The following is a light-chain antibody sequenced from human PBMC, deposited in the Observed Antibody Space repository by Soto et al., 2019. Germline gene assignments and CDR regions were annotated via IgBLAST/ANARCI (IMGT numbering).Light chain of an antibody. CDR2: DAS. CDR1: QGISSA. Sequence: AIQLTQSPSSLSASVGDRVTITCRASQGISSALAWYQHKSGKPPKSLIYDASSLESGVPSRFSGTGSGTDFTLTISSLQTEDFATYYCQQFNSYPLIFGGGTKVDIK. CDR3: QQFNSYPLI. J-gene: IGKJ4*01. V-gene: IGKV1-13*02.